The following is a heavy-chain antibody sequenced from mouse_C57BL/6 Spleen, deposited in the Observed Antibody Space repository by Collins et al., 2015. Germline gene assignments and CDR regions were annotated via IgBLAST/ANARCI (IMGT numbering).Heavy chain of an antibody. V-gene: IGHV5-6-3*01. CDR1: GFTFSSYG. J-gene: IGHJ3*01. CDR3: ARGYDYDSWFAY. Sequence: EVQLVESGGGLVQPGGSLKLSCAASGFTFSSYGMSWVRQTPDKRLELVATINSNGGSTYYLDSVKGRFTISRDNAKNTLYLQMSSLKSEDTAMYYCARGYDYDSWFAYWGQGTLVTVSA. CDR2: INSNGGST. D-gene: IGHD2-4*01.